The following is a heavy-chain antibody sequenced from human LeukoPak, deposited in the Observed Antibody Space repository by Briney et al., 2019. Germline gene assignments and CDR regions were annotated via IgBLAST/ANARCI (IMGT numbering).Heavy chain of an antibody. Sequence: SETLSLTCAVYGGSFSGHYLTWIRQAPGKGLEWIGEITHTGSTNYNPSLKSRVTISVNTSKNQFSLKLTSVSAADTAVYHCARGRTEAAALDFWGPGTLVTVSS. CDR2: ITHTGST. V-gene: IGHV4-34*01. D-gene: IGHD2-2*01. J-gene: IGHJ4*02. CDR1: GGSFSGHY. CDR3: ARGRTEAAALDF.